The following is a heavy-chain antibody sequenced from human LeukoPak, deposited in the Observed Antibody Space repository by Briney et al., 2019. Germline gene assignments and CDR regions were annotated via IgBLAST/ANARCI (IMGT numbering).Heavy chain of an antibody. V-gene: IGHV3-33*06. CDR1: GFTFSSYG. D-gene: IGHD4-23*01. J-gene: IGHJ4*02. CDR2: IWYDGSNK. Sequence: GGSLRLSCAASGFTFSSYGMHWVRQAPGKGLEWVAVIWYDGSNKYYADFVKGRFTISRDNSKNTLYLQMNSLRAEDTAVYYCAKGGDYGGGTYYFDYWGQGTLVTVSS. CDR3: AKGGDYGGGTYYFDY.